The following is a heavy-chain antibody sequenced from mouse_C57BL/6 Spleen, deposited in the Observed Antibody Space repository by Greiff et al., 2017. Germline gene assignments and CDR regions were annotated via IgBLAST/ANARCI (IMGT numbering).Heavy chain of an antibody. CDR2: ISYDGSN. V-gene: IGHV3-6*01. J-gene: IGHJ2*01. D-gene: IGHD4-1*01. CDR3: ARDGNWGYFDY. CDR1: GYSITSGYY. Sequence: VQLQQSGPGLVKPSQSLSLTCSVTGYSITSGYYWNWIRQFPGNKLEWMGYISYDGSNNYNPSLKNRISITRDTSKNQFFLKLNSVTTEDTATYYCARDGNWGYFDYWGQGTTLTVSS.